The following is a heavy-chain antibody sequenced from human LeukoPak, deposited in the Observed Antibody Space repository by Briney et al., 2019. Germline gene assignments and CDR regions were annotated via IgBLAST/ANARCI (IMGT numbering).Heavy chain of an antibody. V-gene: IGHV1-2*02. J-gene: IGHJ5*02. CDR3: ARDKGIAGSNWFDP. Sequence: ASVKVSCKASGYTFTGYYMHWVRQAPGQGREWMGWINPNSGGTNYAQKFQGRVTMTRDTSISTAYMELSRLRSDDTAVYYCARDKGIAGSNWFDPWGQGTLVTVSS. D-gene: IGHD6-13*01. CDR1: GYTFTGYY. CDR2: INPNSGGT.